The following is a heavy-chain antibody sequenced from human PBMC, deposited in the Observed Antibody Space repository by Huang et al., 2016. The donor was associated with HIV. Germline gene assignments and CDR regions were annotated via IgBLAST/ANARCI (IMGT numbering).Heavy chain of an antibody. CDR2: INPDKGGT. Sequence: QVQLVQSGAAVKVPGASVKVSCKASGSTFTGYYLHWVRQAPGQGLGGVGWINPDKGGTDHAQKFQGRVTMTRDTSISTAYMELRRLRPDDTAVYYCARVDLGFSSDWSNIYFQHWGQGTLVTVSS. D-gene: IGHD6-19*01. CDR1: GSTFTGYY. J-gene: IGHJ1*01. V-gene: IGHV1-2*02. CDR3: ARVDLGFSSDWSNIYFQH.